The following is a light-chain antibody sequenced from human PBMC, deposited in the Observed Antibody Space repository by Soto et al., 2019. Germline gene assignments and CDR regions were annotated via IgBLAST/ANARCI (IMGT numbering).Light chain of an antibody. CDR2: EVV. J-gene: IGLJ1*01. CDR1: KNDIGVYDF. CDR3: KSYAGSNTYV. V-gene: IGLV2-8*01. Sequence: QSALTQPPSASGSPGQSVTISCTGTKNDIGVYDFVSWYQHHPGKAPRLIIYEVVQRPSGVPDRFPGSKSGNTASLTVSGLQAADEADYFCKSYAGSNTYVFGSGTKVTVL.